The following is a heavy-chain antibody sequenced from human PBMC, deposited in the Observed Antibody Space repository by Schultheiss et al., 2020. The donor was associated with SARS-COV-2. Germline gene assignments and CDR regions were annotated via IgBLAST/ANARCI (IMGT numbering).Heavy chain of an antibody. V-gene: IGHV3-48*04. Sequence: GGSLRLSCAASGLTFSTYSMNWVRQAPGKGLEWVSYISSSSSTIYYADSVKGRFTISRDNAKNSLYLQMNSLRAEDTAVYYCARVSVVPAAIYYYYYMDVWGKGTTVTVSS. D-gene: IGHD2-2*01. J-gene: IGHJ6*03. CDR1: GLTFSTYS. CDR2: ISSSSSTI. CDR3: ARVSVVPAAIYYYYYMDV.